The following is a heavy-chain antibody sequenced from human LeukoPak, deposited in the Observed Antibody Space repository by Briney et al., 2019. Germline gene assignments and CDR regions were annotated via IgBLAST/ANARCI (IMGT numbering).Heavy chain of an antibody. Sequence: GGSLRLSCAASGFTFSSYAMSWVRQAPGKGLEWVSAISGSGGSTYYADSVKGRFTISRDNSKNTLYLQMNSLRAEDTAVYYCAKVACSSTSCYYYYGMDVWGQGTTVTVSS. V-gene: IGHV3-23*01. CDR3: AKVACSSTSCYYYYGMDV. D-gene: IGHD2-2*01. CDR2: ISGSGGST. CDR1: GFTFSSYA. J-gene: IGHJ6*02.